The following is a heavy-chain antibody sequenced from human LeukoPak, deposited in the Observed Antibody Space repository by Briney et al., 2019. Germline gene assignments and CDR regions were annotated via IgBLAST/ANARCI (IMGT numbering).Heavy chain of an antibody. Sequence: PGGSLRLSCAASGFTFRSDWMSWVRQAPGKGLEWVSIIIGSAGRTYYADSVKGRFTISRDNSKNTLFLQMNSLRADDTAVYYCAKGGGRPLDDAFDIWGQGTMVTVSP. CDR2: IIGSAGRT. CDR1: GFTFRSDW. J-gene: IGHJ3*02. CDR3: AKGGGRPLDDAFDI. V-gene: IGHV3-23*01.